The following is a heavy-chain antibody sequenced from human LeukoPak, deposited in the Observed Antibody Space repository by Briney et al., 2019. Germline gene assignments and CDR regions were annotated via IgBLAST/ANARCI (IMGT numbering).Heavy chain of an antibody. CDR2: ISSSGSTI. D-gene: IGHD6-19*01. CDR1: GFTFSSYE. V-gene: IGHV3-48*03. CDR3: ASPGYSSGWSRGY. J-gene: IGHJ4*02. Sequence: GGSLRLSCAASGFTFSSYEMNWVRQAPGKGLEWVSYISSSGSTIYYADSVKGRFTISRDNAKNSLCLQMNSLRAEDTAVYYCASPGYSSGWSRGYWGQGTLVTVSS.